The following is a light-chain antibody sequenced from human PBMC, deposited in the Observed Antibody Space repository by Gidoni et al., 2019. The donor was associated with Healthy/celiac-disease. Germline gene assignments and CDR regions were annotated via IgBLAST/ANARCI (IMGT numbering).Light chain of an antibody. CDR3: QQRSNWPPTWT. Sequence: EIVLTQSPATLSLSPGERATLSCRASQSVSSYLAWYQQKTGQAPRLLIYDASNRATGIPARFSGSGSGTDFTLTISSLEPEDFAVYYCQQRSNWPPTWTFXHXTKVXIK. CDR1: QSVSSY. V-gene: IGKV3-11*01. CDR2: DAS. J-gene: IGKJ1*01.